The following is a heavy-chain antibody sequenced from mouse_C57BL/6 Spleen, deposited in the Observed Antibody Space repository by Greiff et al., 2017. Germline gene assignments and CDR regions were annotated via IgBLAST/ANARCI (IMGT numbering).Heavy chain of an antibody. D-gene: IGHD3-2*02. J-gene: IGHJ4*01. CDR2: IYPGDGDT. CDR3: ARQLRSYDMDY. CDR1: GYAFSSSW. V-gene: IGHV1-82*01. Sequence: QVQLQQSGPELVKPGASVKISCKASGYAFSSSWMNWVKQRPGKGLEWIGRIYPGDGDTNYTWKFKGKATLTTDKSSSTAYMQLSSLTSEDSAVYVCARQLRSYDMDYWGQGTSVTVSS.